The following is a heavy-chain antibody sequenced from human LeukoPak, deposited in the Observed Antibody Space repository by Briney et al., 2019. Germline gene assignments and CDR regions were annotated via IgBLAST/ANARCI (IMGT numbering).Heavy chain of an antibody. CDR2: IWANGNDK. D-gene: IGHD2-15*01. Sequence: GRSLRLSCAASAFIFSHYGMHWVRQVPGKGLEWVAVIWANGNDKYYIDSVKGRFTVSRDNSKNTLYLQMNSLRAEDTAVYYCARSSRYCSGGSCYSDFWGQGTLVTVSS. V-gene: IGHV3-33*01. J-gene: IGHJ4*02. CDR1: AFIFSHYG. CDR3: ARSSRYCSGGSCYSDF.